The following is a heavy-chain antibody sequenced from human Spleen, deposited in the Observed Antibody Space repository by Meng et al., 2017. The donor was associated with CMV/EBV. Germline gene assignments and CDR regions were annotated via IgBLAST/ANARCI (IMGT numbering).Heavy chain of an antibody. D-gene: IGHD3-3*01. CDR1: AA. V-gene: IGHV6-1*01. J-gene: IGHJ5*02. Sequence: AAWNWIRQSPSRGLEWLGRTYYRSKWYNDYAVSVKSRITINPDTSKNQFSLQLNSVTPEDTAVYYCARGVRGYDFWSGYLGGNWFDPWGQGTLVTVSS. CDR2: TYYRSKWYN. CDR3: ARGVRGYDFWSGYLGGNWFDP.